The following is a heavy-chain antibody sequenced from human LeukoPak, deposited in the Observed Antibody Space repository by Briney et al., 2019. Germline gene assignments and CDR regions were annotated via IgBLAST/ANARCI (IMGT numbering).Heavy chain of an antibody. Sequence: GGSLRLSCAVSGFTFRDAAMTWVRQAPGKGLEWVSLISSSGSNAYYADSVKGRFTISRDNSKNTLYLQMNSLRAEDTAVYYCARDRQHGSGSFNSPFAYWGQGTLVTVSS. V-gene: IGHV3-23*01. J-gene: IGHJ4*02. D-gene: IGHD3-10*01. CDR2: ISSSGSNA. CDR1: GFTFRDAA. CDR3: ARDRQHGSGSFNSPFAY.